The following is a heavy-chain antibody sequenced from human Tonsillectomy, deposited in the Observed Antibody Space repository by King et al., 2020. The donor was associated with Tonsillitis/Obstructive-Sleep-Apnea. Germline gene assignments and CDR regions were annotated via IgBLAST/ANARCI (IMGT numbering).Heavy chain of an antibody. Sequence: VQLVESGGGLVKPGGSLRLYCAASGFTFSDYYMSWIRQAPGKGLEWVSYISSSSSYTNYADSVKGRFTISRDNAKNSLYLQMNSLRAEDTAVYYCARVSGSGGQFDYWGQGTLVTVSS. CDR2: ISSSSSYT. J-gene: IGHJ4*02. CDR3: ARVSGSGGQFDY. D-gene: IGHD1-26*01. V-gene: IGHV3-11*05. CDR1: GFTFSDYY.